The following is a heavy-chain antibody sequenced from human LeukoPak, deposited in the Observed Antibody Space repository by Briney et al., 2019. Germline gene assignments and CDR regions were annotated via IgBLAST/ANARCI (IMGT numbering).Heavy chain of an antibody. CDR1: GFTFSSYA. CDR2: ISYDGSKK. D-gene: IGHD6-19*01. J-gene: IGHJ4*02. CDR3: ARDCSSGWLWSIDY. V-gene: IGHV3-30-3*01. Sequence: GGSLRLSCAASGFTFSSYAMHWVRQAPGKGLEWVAVISYDGSKKYYADSVKGRFTISRDNSKNTLYLQMNSLRAEDTVVYYCARDCSSGWLWSIDYWGQGTLVTVSS.